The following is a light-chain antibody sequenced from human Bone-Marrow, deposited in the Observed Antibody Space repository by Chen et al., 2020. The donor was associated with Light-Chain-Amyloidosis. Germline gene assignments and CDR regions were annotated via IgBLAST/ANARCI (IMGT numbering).Light chain of an antibody. Sequence: EIALTQSPGTLSLSLGEGAKLYCRASQTISSNYLTWDQQKFGQSPRLLIYGSSSRATGIPDRFTGSGSGTDFTLTINRLEPEDFAMYYCQQYGTSPLTFGGGTKVEI. CDR2: GSS. J-gene: IGKJ4*01. CDR3: QQYGTSPLT. V-gene: IGKV3-20*01. CDR1: QTISSNY.